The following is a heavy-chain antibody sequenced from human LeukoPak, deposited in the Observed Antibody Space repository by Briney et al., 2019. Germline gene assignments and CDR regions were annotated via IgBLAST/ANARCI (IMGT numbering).Heavy chain of an antibody. CDR1: GGSISSYY. CDR2: INYSGIT. CDR3: ARQGGGWLIDY. D-gene: IGHD6-19*01. J-gene: IGHJ4*02. Sequence: PSETESLTCTVSGGSISSYYWSWIRQPPGKGLEWIGYINYSGITNYNPSLKSRVSISVDTSKNQFSLKLSSVTAADTAVYYCARQGGGWLIDYWGQGTLVTVSS. V-gene: IGHV4-59*08.